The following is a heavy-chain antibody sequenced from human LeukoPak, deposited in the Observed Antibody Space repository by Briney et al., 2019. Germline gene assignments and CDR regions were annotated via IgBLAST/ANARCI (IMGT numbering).Heavy chain of an antibody. CDR1: GLTFSSYG. Sequence: GGPRRLSCAASGLTFSSYGMHGVRQAPGKGREGGAVIRYDGSNKYYAYSVKGRFTISRDNSKNTLYLQMNSLRAEDTAVYYCARDLKSRAFDIWGQGTMVTVSS. V-gene: IGHV3-33*01. J-gene: IGHJ3*02. CDR2: IRYDGSNK. CDR3: ARDLKSRAFDI.